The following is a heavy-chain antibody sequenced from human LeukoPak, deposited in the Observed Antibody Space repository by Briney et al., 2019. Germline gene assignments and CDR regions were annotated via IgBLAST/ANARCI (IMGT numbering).Heavy chain of an antibody. V-gene: IGHV4-59*01. Sequence: SETLSLTCTVSGGSISSYYWSWLRQPPGKGLEWIGYIYYSGSTNYNPSLKSRVTISVDTSKNQFSLKLSSVTAADTAVYYCASGNVDTAMVFDYWGQGTLVTVSS. D-gene: IGHD5-18*01. J-gene: IGHJ4*02. CDR3: ASGNVDTAMVFDY. CDR2: IYYSGST. CDR1: GGSISSYY.